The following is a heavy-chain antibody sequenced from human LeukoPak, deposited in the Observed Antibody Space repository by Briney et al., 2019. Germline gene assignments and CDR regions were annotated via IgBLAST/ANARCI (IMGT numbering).Heavy chain of an antibody. D-gene: IGHD3-3*01. CDR1: GYTFTAYY. CDR2: INANSGGT. CDR3: ARDRDYDFWSAARFDY. V-gene: IGHV1-2*02. Sequence: ASVKVSCKASGYTFTAYYMHWVRQAPGQGLEWMGCINANSGGTDYVQKLQGRVTMTTDTSTSTAYMELRSLRSDDTAVYYCARDRDYDFWSAARFDYWGQGTLVTVSS. J-gene: IGHJ4*02.